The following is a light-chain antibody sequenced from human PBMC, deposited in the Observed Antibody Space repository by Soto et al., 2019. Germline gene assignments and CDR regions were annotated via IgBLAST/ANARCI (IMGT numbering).Light chain of an antibody. J-gene: IGKJ3*01. CDR1: QSVRSSY. V-gene: IGKV3-20*01. CDR2: GTS. Sequence: NVLYQSPGTLCLYPGERATLSCRDSQSVRSSYLAWYQQKPGQAPRLLIYGTSSRATGIPDRFSGSGSGTDFTLTISRLEPEDFAVYYCQQYGTSLFSFGPGTKVDIK. CDR3: QQYGTSLFS.